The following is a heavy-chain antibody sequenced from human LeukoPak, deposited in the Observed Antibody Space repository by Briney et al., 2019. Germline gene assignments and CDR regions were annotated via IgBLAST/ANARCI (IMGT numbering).Heavy chain of an antibody. V-gene: IGHV4-61*02. J-gene: IGHJ2*01. CDR2: IYTSGST. CDR1: GGSISSGSYY. Sequence: PSETLSLTCTVSGGSISSGSYYWSWIRQPAGKGLEWIGRIYTSGSTNYNPSLKSRVTISVDTSKNQFSLKLSSVTAADTAVYYCAKKSPQETTVGPYWYLGLWGRGALVTVSS. D-gene: IGHD4-23*01. CDR3: AKKSPQETTVGPYWYLGL.